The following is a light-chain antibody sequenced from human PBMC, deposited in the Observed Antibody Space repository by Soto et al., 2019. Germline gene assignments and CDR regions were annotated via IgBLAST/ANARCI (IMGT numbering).Light chain of an antibody. CDR3: QQYNNWPRT. CDR1: QSVSSS. CDR2: GAS. V-gene: IGKV3-15*01. J-gene: IGKJ1*01. Sequence: EIVLTQSPGTLSLSPGERATLSCRASQSVSSSSLAWYQQRPGQAPRLLIYGASTRATGIPARFSGSGSGTEFTLTISSLQSEDFAVYYCQQYNNWPRTFGQGTKVDI.